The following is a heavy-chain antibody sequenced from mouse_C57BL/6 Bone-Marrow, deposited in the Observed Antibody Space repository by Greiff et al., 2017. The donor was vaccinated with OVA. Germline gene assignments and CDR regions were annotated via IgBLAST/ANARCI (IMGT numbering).Heavy chain of an antibody. CDR3: SRYSDLLPIGRWYFDV. V-gene: IGHV1-64*01. CDR2: IHPNSGST. Sequence: VKLQQSGAELVKPGASVKLSCKASGYTFTSYWMHWVKQRPGQGLEWIGMIHPNSGSTNYNEKFKSKATLTVDKSSSTAYLQLSSLTSEDSAVYYCSRYSDLLPIGRWYFDVWGTGTTVTVSA. J-gene: IGHJ1*03. CDR1: GYTFTSYW. D-gene: IGHD1-1*01.